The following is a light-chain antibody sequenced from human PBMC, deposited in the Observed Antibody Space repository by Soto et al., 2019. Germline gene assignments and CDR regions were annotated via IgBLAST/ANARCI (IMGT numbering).Light chain of an antibody. CDR2: GAS. CDR3: QQYNNWPTWT. CDR1: QSVSSN. V-gene: IGKV3-15*01. J-gene: IGKJ1*01. Sequence: EIVMTQSPATLSVSPGERATLSCRASQSVSSNLAWYQQIPGQAPRLLIYGASTRATGIPARFSGSGSGIEFTLTISSLQSEDFAVYYCQQYNNWPTWTFGQGTKVEIK.